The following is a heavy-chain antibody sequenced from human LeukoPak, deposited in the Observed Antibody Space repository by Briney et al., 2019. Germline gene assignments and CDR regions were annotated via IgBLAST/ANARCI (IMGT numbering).Heavy chain of an antibody. V-gene: IGHV3-7*03. Sequence: GGSLRLSCAASGFTFSNYWMTWVRQAPGKGLEWVANINRDGSERYYVDSVKGRFTISRNDAKSSLYLQMNSLRAEDTAVYYCARRNAMDVWGQGTTVIVFS. J-gene: IGHJ6*02. CDR1: GFTFSNYW. CDR3: ARRNAMDV. CDR2: INRDGSER.